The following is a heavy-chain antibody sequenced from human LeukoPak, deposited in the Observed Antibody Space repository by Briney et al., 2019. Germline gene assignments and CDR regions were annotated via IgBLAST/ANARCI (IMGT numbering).Heavy chain of an antibody. CDR1: GDSISSGDYY. CDR3: ARAPFNYGYKKVLNHYGVDV. Sequence: SETLSLTCSVSGDSISSGDYYWSWIRQLPGKGLEWIGYMYFSGRTDFNPSLESRVTISVDTSQNQFSLNLTSVTAADTAVYFCARAPFNYGYKKVLNHYGVDVWGQGTAVTASS. V-gene: IGHV4-31*03. J-gene: IGHJ6*02. D-gene: IGHD5-24*01. CDR2: MYFSGRT.